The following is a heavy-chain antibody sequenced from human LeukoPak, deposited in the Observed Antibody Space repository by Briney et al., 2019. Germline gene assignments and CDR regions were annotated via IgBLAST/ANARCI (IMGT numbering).Heavy chain of an antibody. CDR3: ARGADSGYSRDN. D-gene: IGHD3-9*01. CDR2: IYYSGST. J-gene: IGHJ4*02. Sequence: SDTLSLTCTVSGGSISSSSYYWGWIRKPPGKGLEWTGSIYYSGSTYYNPSLKSRVTISVDTSKNQFSLKLSSGTAADTAVYYCARGADSGYSRDNWGQATLVSVSS. CDR1: GGSISSSSYY. V-gene: IGHV4-39*01.